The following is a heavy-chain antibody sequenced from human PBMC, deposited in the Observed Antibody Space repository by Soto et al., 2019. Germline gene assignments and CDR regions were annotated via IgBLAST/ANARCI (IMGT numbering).Heavy chain of an antibody. Sequence: ASVKVSCKASGYTFTSYGISWVRQAPGQGLEWMGWISAYNGNTNYAQKLQGRVTMTTDTSTSTAYMELRSLRSDDTAVYYCASVRGDHYYYYYMDVWGKGTTVTVSS. CDR3: ASVRGDHYYYYYMDV. J-gene: IGHJ6*03. CDR2: ISAYNGNT. CDR1: GYTFTSYG. D-gene: IGHD3-10*01. V-gene: IGHV1-18*01.